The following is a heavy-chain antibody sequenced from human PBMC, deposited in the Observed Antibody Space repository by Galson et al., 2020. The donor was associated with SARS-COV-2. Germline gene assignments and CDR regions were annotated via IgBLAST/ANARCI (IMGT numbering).Heavy chain of an antibody. J-gene: IGHJ6*02. CDR1: GFTFSSYG. Sequence: GGSLRLSCAASGFTFSSYGMHWVRQAPGKGLEWVAVISYDGSNKYYADSVKGRFTISRDNSKNTLYLQMNSLRAEDTAVYYCAKDKGGTLHSYVPTNYYYYGMDVWGQGTTVTVSS. V-gene: IGHV3-30*18. CDR2: ISYDGSNK. CDR3: AKDKGGTLHSYVPTNYYYYGMDV. D-gene: IGHD5-18*01.